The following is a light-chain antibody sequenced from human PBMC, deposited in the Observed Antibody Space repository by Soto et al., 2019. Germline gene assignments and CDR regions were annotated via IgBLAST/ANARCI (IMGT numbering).Light chain of an antibody. CDR2: GAS. CDR3: QQYGSSPVT. CDR1: QSVSSSY. J-gene: IGKJ2*01. V-gene: IGKV3-20*01. Sequence: EIVLTQSPGTLSLSPGERATLSCRASQSVSSSYLAWYQQKPGQAPRLLIYGASSRATGIPDRFSGSGSGTDFTLTISRMEPEDIAVYYCQQYGSSPVTFGQGTKLEIK.